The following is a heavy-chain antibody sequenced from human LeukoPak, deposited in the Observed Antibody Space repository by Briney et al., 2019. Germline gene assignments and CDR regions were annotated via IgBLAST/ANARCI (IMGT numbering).Heavy chain of an antibody. V-gene: IGHV4-39*07. CDR2: ISYSGGT. CDR3: VRGVSYYYDSSGYPLTFIN. J-gene: IGHJ4*02. D-gene: IGHD3-22*01. CDR1: GGSISSTNYY. Sequence: TSETLSLTCTVSGGSISSTNYYWGWIRQPPGKGLEWIGSISYSGGTYYNPSLKSRVTISVNTSKNQFSLKLSSVTAADTAVFYCVRGVSYYYDSSGYPLTFINWGQGTLVTVSS.